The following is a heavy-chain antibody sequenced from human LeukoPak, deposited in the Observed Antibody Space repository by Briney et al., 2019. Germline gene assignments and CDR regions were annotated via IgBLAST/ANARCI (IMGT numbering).Heavy chain of an antibody. Sequence: SETLSFTCTVSGGSISSSSYYWGWIRQPPGKGLEWLGSIYYSGSTYYNPSLKSRVTISVDTSNNQFALKLTSVTAADTAVYFCARRSDSGSDDGEDYFDYWGQGTLVTVSS. CDR1: GGSISSSSYY. CDR2: IYYSGST. V-gene: IGHV4-39*01. J-gene: IGHJ4*02. D-gene: IGHD1-26*01. CDR3: ARRSDSGSDDGEDYFDY.